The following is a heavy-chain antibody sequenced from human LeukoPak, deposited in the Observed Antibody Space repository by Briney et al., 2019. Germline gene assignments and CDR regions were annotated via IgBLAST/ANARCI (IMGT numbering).Heavy chain of an antibody. CDR2: ISSSSSYI. CDR3: ARDSSWDVLDY. J-gene: IGHJ4*02. V-gene: IGHV3-21*01. Sequence: PGGSLRLSCAASGFTFSSCSMNWVRQAPGKGLEWVSSISSSSSYIYYADSVKGRFTISRDNAKNSLYRQMNSLRAEDTAVYYCARDSSWDVLDYWGQGTLVTVSS. CDR1: GFTFSSCS. D-gene: IGHD7-27*01.